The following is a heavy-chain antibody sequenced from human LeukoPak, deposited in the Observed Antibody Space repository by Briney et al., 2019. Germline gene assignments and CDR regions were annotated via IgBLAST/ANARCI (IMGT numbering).Heavy chain of an antibody. D-gene: IGHD1-26*01. CDR1: GGSISSYY. V-gene: IGHV4-59*01. CDR3: ARGRGGSYTADFDY. CDR2: IYYSGST. Sequence: SETLSLTCTVSGGSISSYYWSWIRQPPGKGLEWIGYIYYSGSTNYNPSLKSRVTISVDTSENQFSLKLSSVTAADTAVYYCARGRGGSYTADFDYWGQGTLVTVSS. J-gene: IGHJ4*02.